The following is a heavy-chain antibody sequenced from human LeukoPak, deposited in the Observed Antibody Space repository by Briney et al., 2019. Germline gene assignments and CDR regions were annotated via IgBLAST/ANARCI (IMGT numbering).Heavy chain of an antibody. CDR1: GFPFSTYW. Sequence: GGSLRLSCTASGFPFSTYWLSWVRQAPGKGLEWVANVNRDGSETYYLDSVKGRFTISKDNAKNSLYLQMNSLRAEDTALYHCARNNGMDVWGQGTTVIVSS. J-gene: IGHJ6*02. CDR2: VNRDGSET. V-gene: IGHV3-7*03. CDR3: ARNNGMDV.